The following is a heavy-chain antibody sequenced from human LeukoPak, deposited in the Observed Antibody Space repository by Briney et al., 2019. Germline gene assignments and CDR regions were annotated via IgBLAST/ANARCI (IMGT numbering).Heavy chain of an antibody. V-gene: IGHV1-18*01. CDR2: ISAYNGNT. CDR1: GYTFTSYG. CDR3: ASSGYSGYDFQFDY. Sequence: ASVKVSCKASGYTFTSYGISWVRQAPGQGLEWMVWISAYNGNTNYAQKLQGRVTMTTDTSTSTAYMELRSLRSDDTAVYYCASSGYSGYDFQFDYWGQGTLVTVSS. D-gene: IGHD5-12*01. J-gene: IGHJ4*02.